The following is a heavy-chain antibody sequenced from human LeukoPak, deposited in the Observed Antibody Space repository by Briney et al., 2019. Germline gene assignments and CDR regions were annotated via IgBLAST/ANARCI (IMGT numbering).Heavy chain of an antibody. CDR3: AKDKGSSSSDY. D-gene: IGHD6-13*01. CDR1: GFTFDDYA. J-gene: IGHJ4*02. Sequence: GGSLRLSCAASGFTFDDYAMHWVRQAPGKGLEWVSGISRNSGSIGYADSVKGRFTISRDNAKNSLYLQMNSLRAEDTALYYCAKDKGSSSSDYWGQGTLVTVSS. CDR2: ISRNSGSI. V-gene: IGHV3-9*01.